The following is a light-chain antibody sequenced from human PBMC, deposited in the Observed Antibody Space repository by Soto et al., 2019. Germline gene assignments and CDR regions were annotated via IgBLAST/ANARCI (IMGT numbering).Light chain of an antibody. CDR2: DAS. CDR1: QSVSSY. Sequence: EIVLTQSPATLSLSPGERATLSCRASQSVSSYLAWYQQKPGQAPRLFIYDASNRATGIPARFSGSGSGTDFTLTISSLEPEDFAVYYCQQRSNWPPFTITFGQGTRLEIK. V-gene: IGKV3-11*01. CDR3: QQRSNWPPFTIT. J-gene: IGKJ5*01.